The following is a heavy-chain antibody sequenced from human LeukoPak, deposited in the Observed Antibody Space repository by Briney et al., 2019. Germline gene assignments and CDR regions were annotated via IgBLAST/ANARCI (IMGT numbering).Heavy chain of an antibody. CDR1: GDSVSSNSAA. J-gene: IGHJ6*03. CDR2: TYYRSKWYN. Sequence: SQTLSLTCAISGDSVSSNSAAWNWIRQSPSRGLEWLGRTYYRSKWYNDYAVSVKSRITINPDTSKNQFSLQLNSVTPEDTAVYYCARDGGYSHGPYYYYYYYMDVWGKGTTVTVSS. CDR3: ARDGGYSHGPYYYYYYYMDV. D-gene: IGHD5-18*01. V-gene: IGHV6-1*01.